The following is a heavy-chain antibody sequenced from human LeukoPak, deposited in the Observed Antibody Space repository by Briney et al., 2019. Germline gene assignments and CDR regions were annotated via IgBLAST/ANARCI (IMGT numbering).Heavy chain of an antibody. J-gene: IGHJ3*01. Sequence: GASDKVSCKASGYTFISYDISWVRQAPGQGLEWMGWISSYTGNTNYAQKLQGRVAMTTDTSTSTAYMELRSLRSDDTAVYYCGRNSSGDAFDVWGQGTMVTVSS. D-gene: IGHD6-19*01. V-gene: IGHV1-18*01. CDR2: ISSYTGNT. CDR1: GYTFISYD. CDR3: GRNSSGDAFDV.